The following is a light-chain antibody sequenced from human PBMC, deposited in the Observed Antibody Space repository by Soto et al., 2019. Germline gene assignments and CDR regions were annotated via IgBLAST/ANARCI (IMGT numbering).Light chain of an antibody. V-gene: IGKV1-39*01. CDR2: AAS. CDR1: QTINAY. J-gene: IGKJ2*01. Sequence: DIRMTQSPSSLSASVGDRVTITCRASQTINAYLNWYQQKPGKAPKLLIYAASSLQSGVPSRFSGSGSGTDFTLTISSLQPEDFATYYCQESYRTPRTFGQGTRLEI. CDR3: QESYRTPRT.